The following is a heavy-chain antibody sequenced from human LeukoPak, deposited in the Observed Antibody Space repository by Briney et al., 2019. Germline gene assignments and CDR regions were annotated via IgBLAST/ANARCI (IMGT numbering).Heavy chain of an antibody. CDR2: IYHSGST. D-gene: IGHD5-18*01. CDR1: GGSISSRSYY. J-gene: IGHJ4*02. V-gene: IGHV4-39*07. CDR3: ARIRVRGYTDGSPAFDY. Sequence: SETLSLTCSVSGGSISSRSYYWGWIRHPPGKGLEWIGSIYHSGSTYYNPSLKSRVTLSVDTFKNQISLKLSSVTAADSAIYYCARIRVRGYTDGSPAFDYWGQGTLVTVSS.